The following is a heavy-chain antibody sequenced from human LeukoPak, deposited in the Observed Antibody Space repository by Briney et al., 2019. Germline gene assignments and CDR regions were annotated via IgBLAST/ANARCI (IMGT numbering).Heavy chain of an antibody. J-gene: IGHJ5*02. CDR2: ISHSGSI. CDR3: TRVDYGDTIA. V-gene: IGHV4-39*07. Sequence: PSETLSLTCTVSGGSISSSSYYWGWIRQPPGKGLEWIGSISHSGSIYYNPSLKSRVTISVDTSKNQFSLKLRSVNATDAAVYYCTRVDYGDTIAWGQGTLVTVSS. CDR1: GGSISSSSYY. D-gene: IGHD4-17*01.